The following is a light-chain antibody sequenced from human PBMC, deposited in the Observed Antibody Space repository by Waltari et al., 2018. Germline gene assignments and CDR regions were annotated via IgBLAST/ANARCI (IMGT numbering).Light chain of an antibody. CDR2: SAY. V-gene: IGKV3D-15*01. J-gene: IGKJ1*01. Sequence: EIVMTPSPATLSLSPGETATLSCRASQSVGSYLAWYQQKPGQAPKLLVHSAYFRATGIPDRFSGSGSRTDFTLTISSLEPEDVGVYHCQQYNDLPVTFGQGTKVEIK. CDR1: QSVGSY. CDR3: QQYNDLPVT.